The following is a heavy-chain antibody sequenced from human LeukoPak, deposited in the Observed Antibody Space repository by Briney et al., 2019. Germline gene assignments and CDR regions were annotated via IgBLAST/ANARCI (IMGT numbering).Heavy chain of an antibody. D-gene: IGHD3-16*01. J-gene: IGHJ4*02. CDR3: AKVRWGSDNALDS. V-gene: IGHV3-30*18. CDR2: ISHDGSNK. Sequence: GGSLRLSCAASGFPFSDYGMYWGRQAPGKGLGWLAVISHDGSNKYYADSVKGRITIPRHNSMNTRYLQMNSLRAQDTAVYYCAKVRWGSDNALDSWGQGTLVTGSS. CDR1: GFPFSDYG.